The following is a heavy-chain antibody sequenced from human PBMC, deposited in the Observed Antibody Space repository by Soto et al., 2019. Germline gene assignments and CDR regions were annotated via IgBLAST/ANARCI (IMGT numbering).Heavy chain of an antibody. Sequence: QVQLQESGPGLMEPSETLSLTCTVSGDFISNFYWSWIRQPAGKGLQSLGRISASGRSNYNPNLQSRVAMSLDTSKNQFSLRLTSLSAADTAVYFCARGMGRYFDLWGRGTLVTVFS. CDR2: ISASGRS. CDR3: ARGMGRYFDL. CDR1: GDFISNFY. D-gene: IGHD2-8*01. V-gene: IGHV4-4*07. J-gene: IGHJ2*01.